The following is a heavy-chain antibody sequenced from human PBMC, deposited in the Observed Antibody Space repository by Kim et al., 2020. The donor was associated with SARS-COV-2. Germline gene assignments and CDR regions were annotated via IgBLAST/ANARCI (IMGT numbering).Heavy chain of an antibody. CDR2: INEDGNDK. Sequence: GGSLRLSCAASGFTFSRYWMSWVRQAPGKGLEWVANINEDGNDKYYVDAVKGRFTISRDNAKNSLYLQMNSLRAEDTAVYYCARDATGGGEYDFYGQG. CDR1: GFTFSRYW. D-gene: IGHD2-21*01. V-gene: IGHV3-7*03. J-gene: IGHJ4*02. CDR3: ARDATGGGEYDF.